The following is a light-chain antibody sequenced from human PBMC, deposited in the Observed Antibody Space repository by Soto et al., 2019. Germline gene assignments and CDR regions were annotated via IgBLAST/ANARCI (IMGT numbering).Light chain of an antibody. CDR3: CSYAGSNTLV. V-gene: IGLV2-23*01. CDR2: EGS. CDR1: SSDVGSYNL. J-gene: IGLJ2*01. Sequence: QSALTQPASVSGSPGQSITISCTGTSSDVGSYNLVSWYQQHPGKAPKLMIYEGSKRPSGVSNRFSGSKSGNTASLTISGLQAEDEADYYCCSYAGSNTLVSGGGTKVTVL.